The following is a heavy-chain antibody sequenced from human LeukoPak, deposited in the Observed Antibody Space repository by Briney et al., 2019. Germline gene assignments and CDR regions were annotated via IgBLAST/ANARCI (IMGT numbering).Heavy chain of an antibody. V-gene: IGHV3-48*03. Sequence: GGSLRLSCAASGFTFSSYEMNWVRQAPGKGLEWVSYISSSGSTIYYADSVKGRFTISRDNAKNSLYLQMNSLRAEDTAVYYCARDRIEQQRTLGRSSSYYYYYYMDVWGKGTTVTVSS. D-gene: IGHD6-13*01. J-gene: IGHJ6*03. CDR3: ARDRIEQQRTLGRSSSYYYYYYMDV. CDR2: ISSSGSTI. CDR1: GFTFSSYE.